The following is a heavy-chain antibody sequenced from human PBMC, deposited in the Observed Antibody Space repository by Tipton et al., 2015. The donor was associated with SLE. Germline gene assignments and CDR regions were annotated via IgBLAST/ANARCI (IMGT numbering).Heavy chain of an antibody. CDR1: GGSISSGGYY. Sequence: TLSLTCTVSGGSISSGGYYWSWIRQYPGKGLEWIGRIYSSGSTNYNPSLKSRVTMSVDTSKNQFSLKLSSVTAADAAVYYCARELIYFDNWGQGTLVTVSS. V-gene: IGHV4-61*02. J-gene: IGHJ4*02. CDR2: IYSSGST. CDR3: ARELIYFDN.